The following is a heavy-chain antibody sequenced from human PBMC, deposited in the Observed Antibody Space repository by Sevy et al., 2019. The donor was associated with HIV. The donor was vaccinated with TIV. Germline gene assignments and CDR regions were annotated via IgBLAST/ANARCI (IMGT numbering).Heavy chain of an antibody. V-gene: IGHV1-24*01. D-gene: IGHD3-22*01. CDR1: EYSLTKLS. J-gene: IGHJ6*02. CDR2: FDPEDGET. CDR3: HGDYDSSQLASYYYYGMDV. Sequence: ASVKVSCKVSEYSLTKLSMHWVRQAPGKGLEWMGRFDPEDGETIFAQKFQGRVTMTEDTSTDTAYMQLSSLRSEDTAVYYCHGDYDSSQLASYYYYGMDVWGQGTTVTVSS.